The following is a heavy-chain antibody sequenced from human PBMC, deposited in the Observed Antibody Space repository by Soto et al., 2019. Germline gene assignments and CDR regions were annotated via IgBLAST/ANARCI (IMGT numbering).Heavy chain of an antibody. Sequence: SETLSITCTVSGGSVSSGSYYWSWIRQPPGKGLEWIGYIYYSGSTNYNPSLKSRVTISVDTSKNQFSLKLSSVTAADTAVYYCARYQTRAVAGTRFDYWGQGTLVTVSS. CDR3: ARYQTRAVAGTRFDY. CDR1: GGSVSSGSYY. D-gene: IGHD6-19*01. CDR2: IYYSGST. J-gene: IGHJ4*01. V-gene: IGHV4-61*01.